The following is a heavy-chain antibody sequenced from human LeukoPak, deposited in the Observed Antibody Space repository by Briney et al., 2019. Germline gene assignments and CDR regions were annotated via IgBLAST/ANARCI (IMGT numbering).Heavy chain of an antibody. Sequence: GGSLRLSCAASGFTFSNYVMSWVRQAPGKGLEWVAFIRYDGSGKYYGDSVKGRFTISRDISKNTLHLQMNSLRAEDTAVYYCAKVASIAAAGEFGSWGQGTLVTVSS. J-gene: IGHJ4*02. CDR3: AKVASIAAAGEFGS. CDR1: GFTFSNYV. D-gene: IGHD6-13*01. V-gene: IGHV3-30*02. CDR2: IRYDGSGK.